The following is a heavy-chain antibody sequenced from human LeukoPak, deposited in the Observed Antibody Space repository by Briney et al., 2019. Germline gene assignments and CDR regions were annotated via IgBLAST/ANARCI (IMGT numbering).Heavy chain of an antibody. V-gene: IGHV1-18*01. Sequence: ASVKVSCKASGYTFTSYGSSWVRQAPGQGLEWMGWINSNNGNTNYEQKSQGRVTMTTDTSTSTAYMELRSLRSDDTAVYYCARDFAVTTQKYYYYYGMDVWGQGTTVTVSS. CDR2: INSNNGNT. J-gene: IGHJ6*02. D-gene: IGHD4-11*01. CDR1: GYTFTSYG. CDR3: ARDFAVTTQKYYYYYGMDV.